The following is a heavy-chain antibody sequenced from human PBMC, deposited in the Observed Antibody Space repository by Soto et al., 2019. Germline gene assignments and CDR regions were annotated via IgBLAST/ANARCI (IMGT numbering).Heavy chain of an antibody. Sequence: KQSQTLSLTCAISGDSVSSNSAAWNWIRQSPSRGLEWLGRTYYRSKWYNDYAVSVKSRITINPDTSKNQFSLQLNSVTPEDTAVYYCARGGVRNSSSFSYYYYYYMDVWGKGTTVTVSS. CDR1: GDSVSSNSAA. CDR3: ARGGVRNSSSFSYYYYYYMDV. D-gene: IGHD6-13*01. CDR2: TYYRSKWYN. J-gene: IGHJ6*03. V-gene: IGHV6-1*01.